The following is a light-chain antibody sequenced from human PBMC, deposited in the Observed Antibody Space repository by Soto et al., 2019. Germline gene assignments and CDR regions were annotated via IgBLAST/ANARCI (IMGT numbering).Light chain of an antibody. CDR3: QQRSSWPLT. J-gene: IGKJ4*01. CDR1: QSVSRY. CDR2: DAS. V-gene: IGKV3-11*01. Sequence: EIVLTQSPATLSLSPGERATVSCRASQSVSRYLAWYQQKPGQAPRLLIYDASNRATGIPARFSGSGSGTDVTLTISSLEPEDFAVYYCQQRSSWPLTFGGGTKVEIK.